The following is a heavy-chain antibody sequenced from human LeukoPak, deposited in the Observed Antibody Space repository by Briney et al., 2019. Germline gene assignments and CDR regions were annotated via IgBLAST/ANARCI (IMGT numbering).Heavy chain of an antibody. J-gene: IGHJ4*02. Sequence: PSETLSLTCTVFGGSISSGGYYWSWIRQPPGKGLEWIGYIYHSGSTYYNPSLKSRVTISVDRSKNQFSLKLSSVTAADTAVYYCARGPHDYYFDYWGQGTLVTVSS. V-gene: IGHV4-30-2*01. CDR3: ARGPHDYYFDY. CDR1: GGSISSGGYY. D-gene: IGHD2-21*02. CDR2: IYHSGST.